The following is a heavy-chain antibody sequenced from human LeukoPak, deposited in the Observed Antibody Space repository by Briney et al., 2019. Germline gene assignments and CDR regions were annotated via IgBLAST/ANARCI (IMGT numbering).Heavy chain of an antibody. CDR3: AREGRWSSVDY. CDR1: GGSISSYY. Sequence: SETLSLTCTVSGGSISSYYWSWIRQPPGKGLEWIGYIYYSASTNYNPSLKSRVTISVDTSKNQFSLKLSSVTAADTAVYYCAREGRWSSVDYWGQGTLVTVSS. J-gene: IGHJ4*02. V-gene: IGHV4-59*01. CDR2: IYYSAST. D-gene: IGHD6-19*01.